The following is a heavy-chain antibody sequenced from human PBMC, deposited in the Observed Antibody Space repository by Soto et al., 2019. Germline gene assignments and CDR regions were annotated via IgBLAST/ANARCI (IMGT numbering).Heavy chain of an antibody. CDR2: INAGKGNT. J-gene: IGHJ5*02. CDR1: GYTFTSYS. V-gene: IGHV1-3*01. D-gene: IGHD3-22*01. Sequence: GASVKVSCKASGYTFTSYSMHWVRQAPGQRLEWMGWINAGKGNTKYSQKFQGRVSITRDTSASTAYMELSSLRSEDTAVYYCARYYYDSFDPWGQGTLVTVSS. CDR3: ARYYYDSFDP.